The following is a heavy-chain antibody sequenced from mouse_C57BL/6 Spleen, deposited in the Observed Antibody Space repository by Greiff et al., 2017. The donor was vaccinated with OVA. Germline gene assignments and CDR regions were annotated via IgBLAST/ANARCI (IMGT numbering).Heavy chain of an antibody. CDR3: ARRTYDYDGEVGAMDY. Sequence: VKLQQPGTELVKPGASVKLSCKASGYTFTSSWMHWVKQRPGQGLEWIGNINPSNGGTNYNEKFKSKATLTVDKSSSTAYMQLSSLTSEDSAVYYCARRTYDYDGEVGAMDYWGQGTSVTVSS. J-gene: IGHJ4*01. V-gene: IGHV1-53*01. CDR1: GYTFTSSW. D-gene: IGHD2-4*01. CDR2: INPSNGGT.